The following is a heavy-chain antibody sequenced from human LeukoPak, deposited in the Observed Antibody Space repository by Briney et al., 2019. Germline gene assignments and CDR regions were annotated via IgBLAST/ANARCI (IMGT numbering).Heavy chain of an antibody. CDR1: GFTFSSYS. D-gene: IGHD1-26*01. V-gene: IGHV3-48*01. Sequence: PGGSLRLSCAASGFTFSSYSMNWVRQAPGKGLEWVSSISSSSSTIYYADSVKGRFTISRDNAKNSLYLQMNSLRAEDTAVYYCARGGYSGSYFPFDYWGQGTLVTVSS. J-gene: IGHJ4*02. CDR2: ISSSSSTI. CDR3: ARGGYSGSYFPFDY.